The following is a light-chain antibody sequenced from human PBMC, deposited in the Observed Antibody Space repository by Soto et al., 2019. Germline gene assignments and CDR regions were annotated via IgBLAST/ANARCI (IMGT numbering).Light chain of an antibody. V-gene: IGLV1-44*01. CDR2: SNN. Sequence: QSVLTQPPSASGTPGQRVTISCSGSSSNIGSNTVNWYQQLPGTAPKLVIYSNNQRPSGVPDRLSGSKSGTSASLAISGLQSEDEADYYCVAWDDSLNGYVVFGGGTKRTVL. CDR1: SSNIGSNT. CDR3: VAWDDSLNGYVV. J-gene: IGLJ2*01.